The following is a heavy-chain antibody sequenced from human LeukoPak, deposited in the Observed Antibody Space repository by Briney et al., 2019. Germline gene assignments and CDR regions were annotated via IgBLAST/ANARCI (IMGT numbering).Heavy chain of an antibody. J-gene: IGHJ5*02. Sequence: SETLSLTCTVSGGSIGSSSYYWGWIRQPPGKGLEWIGSIYYSGSTYYNPSLKSRVTISVDTSKNQFSLKLSSVTAADTAVYYCARRGRGDWFDPWGQGTLVTVSS. V-gene: IGHV4-39*01. CDR2: IYYSGST. CDR1: GGSIGSSSYY. CDR3: ARRGRGDWFDP. D-gene: IGHD3-10*01.